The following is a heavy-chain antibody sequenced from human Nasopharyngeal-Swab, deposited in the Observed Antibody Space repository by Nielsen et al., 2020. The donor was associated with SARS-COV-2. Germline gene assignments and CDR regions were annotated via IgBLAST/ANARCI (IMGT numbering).Heavy chain of an antibody. CDR3: AKQRGDTARVFDF. J-gene: IGHJ4*02. CDR2: IYYSGST. Sequence: WIRQPPGKGLEWIGYIYYSGSTYYNPSLKSRVTISVDTSKNQFSLQLSSVTAADTAVYYCAKQRGDTARVFDFWGQGTLVTVSS. D-gene: IGHD5-18*01. V-gene: IGHV4-30-4*01.